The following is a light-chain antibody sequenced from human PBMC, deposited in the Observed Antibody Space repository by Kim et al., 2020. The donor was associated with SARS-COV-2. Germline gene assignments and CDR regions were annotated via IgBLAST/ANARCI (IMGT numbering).Light chain of an antibody. J-gene: IGLJ3*02. Sequence: APGKTARITCGGTNIGSKSVHWYQQKPGQAPVLVIYYDSDRPSGIPERFSGSNSGNTATLTISRVEAGDEADYYCQVWDSSSDHWVFGGGTNLTVL. CDR2: YDS. CDR1: NIGSKS. V-gene: IGLV3-21*04. CDR3: QVWDSSSDHWV.